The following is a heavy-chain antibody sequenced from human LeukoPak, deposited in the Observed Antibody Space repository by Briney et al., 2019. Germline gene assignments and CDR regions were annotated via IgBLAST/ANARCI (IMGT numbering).Heavy chain of an antibody. Sequence: GGSLRLSCAASGFTFSSYEMNWVCQAPGKGLEWVSYISSSGSTIYYADSVKGRFTISRDNAKNSLYLQMISLRAEDTAVYYCAELGITMIGGVWGKGTTVTISS. D-gene: IGHD3-10*02. CDR2: ISSSGSTI. V-gene: IGHV3-48*03. CDR1: GFTFSSYE. CDR3: AELGITMIGGV. J-gene: IGHJ6*04.